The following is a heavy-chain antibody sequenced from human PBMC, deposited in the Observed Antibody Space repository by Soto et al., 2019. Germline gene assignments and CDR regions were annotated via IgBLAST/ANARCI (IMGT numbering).Heavy chain of an antibody. CDR2: ISGSGGST. CDR3: AKKRYRYWQLALPPPFVDY. CDR1: GFTFSSYA. D-gene: IGHD3-16*02. V-gene: IGHV3-23*01. J-gene: IGHJ4*02. Sequence: PGGSLRLSCAASGFTFSSYAMSWVRQAPGKGLEWVSAISGSGGSTYYADSVKGRFTISRDNSKNTLYLQMNSLRAEDTAVYYCAKKRYRYWQLALPPPFVDYGGKGTLVTVS.